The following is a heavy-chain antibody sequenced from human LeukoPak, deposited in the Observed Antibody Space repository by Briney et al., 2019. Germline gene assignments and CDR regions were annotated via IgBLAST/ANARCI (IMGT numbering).Heavy chain of an antibody. V-gene: IGHV1-46*01. D-gene: IGHD3-10*01. CDR3: ARVYMGPDY. CDR2: INPSGGST. J-gene: IGHJ4*02. CDR1: GYTFTSYY. Sequence: ASVKVSCKASGYTFTSYYMHWVRQAPGQGLGWMGIINPSGGSTSYAQKFQGRVTMTRDTSISTVYMDVSRLRSDGTAVYYCARVYMGPDYWGQGTLVTVSS.